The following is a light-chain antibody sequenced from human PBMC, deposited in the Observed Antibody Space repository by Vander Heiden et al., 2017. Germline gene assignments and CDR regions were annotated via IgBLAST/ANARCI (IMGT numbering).Light chain of an antibody. CDR2: SNN. J-gene: IGLJ3*02. CDR1: SSNLGSNY. V-gene: IGLV1-47*02. Sequence: QSVLTQPPSASGTPGQRVTISCSGSSSNLGSNYVYWYQQLPGTAPKLRIYSNNQRPSGVPDRFSGSKSGTSASLAISGLRSEDEADYYCAAWDDSLSGQGVFGGGTKLTVL. CDR3: AAWDDSLSGQGV.